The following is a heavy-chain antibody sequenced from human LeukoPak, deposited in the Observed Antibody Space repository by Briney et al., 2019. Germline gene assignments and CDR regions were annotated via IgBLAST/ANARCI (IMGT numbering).Heavy chain of an antibody. CDR1: VVSISSYA. V-gene: IGHV3-23*01. CDR3: AKGGYSSGSWFDP. Sequence: GGSPRLSCAASVVSISSYAMSWVRQAPGKGPEWVSAISGGGSTSYADSVKGRFIISRDNSKNTLYLQMNNLRADDTATYHCAKGGYSSGSWFDPWGQGTLVTVSS. D-gene: IGHD6-19*01. J-gene: IGHJ5*02. CDR2: ISGGGST.